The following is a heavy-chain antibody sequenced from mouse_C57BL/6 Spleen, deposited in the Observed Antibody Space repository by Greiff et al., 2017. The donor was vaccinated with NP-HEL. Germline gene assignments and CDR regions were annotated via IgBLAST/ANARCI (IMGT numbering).Heavy chain of an antibody. V-gene: IGHV1-53*01. CDR3: ARFTTTVAPFDY. CDR1: GYTFTSYW. D-gene: IGHD1-1*01. Sequence: QVHVKQPGTELVKPGASVKLSCKASGYTFTSYWMHWVKQRPGQGLEWIGNINPSNGGTNYNEKFKSKATLTVDKSSSTAYMQLSSLTSEDSAVYYCARFTTTVAPFDYWGQGTTLTVSS. CDR2: INPSNGGT. J-gene: IGHJ2*01.